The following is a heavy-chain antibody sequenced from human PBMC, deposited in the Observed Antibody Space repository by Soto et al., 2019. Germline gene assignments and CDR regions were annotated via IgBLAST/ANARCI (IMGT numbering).Heavy chain of an antibody. J-gene: IGHJ6*03. V-gene: IGHV1-18*03. CDR2: ISAYNGKT. CDR1: GYTFTSYG. D-gene: IGHD1-1*01. Sequence: ASVKVSCKASGYTFTSYGISWVRQAPGQGLEWMGWISAYNGKTNYAKKLQGRVTMTTDTSTSTAYMVLRSLRSDDMAVYYCARDLWDLLERRKGYYYYYYMDVWGKGTTVTVSS. CDR3: ARDLWDLLERRKGYYYYYYMDV.